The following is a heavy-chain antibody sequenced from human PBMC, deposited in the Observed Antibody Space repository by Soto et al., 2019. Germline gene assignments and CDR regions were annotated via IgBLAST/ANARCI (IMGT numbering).Heavy chain of an antibody. J-gene: IGHJ4*02. CDR2: IHYSGST. D-gene: IGHD1-1*01. CDR3: ARIPGLKGHDRKRIDY. CDR1: GGSISSGGYY. V-gene: IGHV4-31*03. Sequence: QVQLQESGPGLVKPSQTLSLTCTVSGGSISSGGYYWSWIRQHPGKGLEWIGYIHYSGSTYYNPSLKSRVTISVDTSKNQFSLKLSSVTAADTAVYYCARIPGLKGHDRKRIDYWGQGTLVTVSS.